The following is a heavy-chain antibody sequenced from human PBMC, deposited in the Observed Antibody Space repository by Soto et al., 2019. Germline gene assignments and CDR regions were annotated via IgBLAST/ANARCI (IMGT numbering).Heavy chain of an antibody. CDR3: AKSATGTTYYYYYMDV. J-gene: IGHJ6*03. D-gene: IGHD1-1*01. CDR2: IWYDGTNK. Sequence: GGSLRLSCAASGFTFSNAWINWVRQAPGKGLEWVAVIWYDGTNKYYQDSVKGRITISRDNSKNTLYLQMNSLRAEDTAVYYCAKSATGTTYYYYYMDVWGKGTTVTVSS. V-gene: IGHV3-33*06. CDR1: GFTFSNAW.